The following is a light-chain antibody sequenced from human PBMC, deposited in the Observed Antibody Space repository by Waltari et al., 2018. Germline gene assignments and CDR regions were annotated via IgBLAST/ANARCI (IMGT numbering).Light chain of an antibody. CDR2: GAS. CDR3: QQYGNSPPT. Sequence: EIVLTQSPGTLSLSPGERATFPCRASQPVSSSYLAWYQQKPGRSPRLLFYGASIRATGFPDRFNGSGSGSDFTLTISRLEPEDFVVYYCQQYGNSPPTFGGGTRVEIK. V-gene: IGKV3-20*01. J-gene: IGKJ4*01. CDR1: QPVSSSY.